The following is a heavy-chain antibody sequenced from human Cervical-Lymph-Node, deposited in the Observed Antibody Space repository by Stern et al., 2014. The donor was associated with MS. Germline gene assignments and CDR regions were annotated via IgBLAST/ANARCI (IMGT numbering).Heavy chain of an antibody. J-gene: IGHJ4*02. V-gene: IGHV1-3*01. Sequence: QVQLEESGAEVKKPGASVKLSCQASGFTFSNYAMHWVRQAPGQKLEWMGWINAGVGVTKYSQKFQGRVTISRDTSATTIYMELSSLGFEDTAVYYCARTASWAFDYWGQGALVTISS. CDR2: INAGVGVT. CDR3: ARTASWAFDY. CDR1: GFTFSNYA. D-gene: IGHD3-16*01.